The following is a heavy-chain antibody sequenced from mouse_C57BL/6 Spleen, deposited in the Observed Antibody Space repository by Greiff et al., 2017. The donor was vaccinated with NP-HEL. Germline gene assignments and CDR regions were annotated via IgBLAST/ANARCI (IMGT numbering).Heavy chain of an antibody. V-gene: IGHV3-6*01. CDR3: ARGGISGYLDY. J-gene: IGHJ2*01. D-gene: IGHD3-2*02. Sequence: EVQLQESGPGLVKPSQSLSLTCSVTGYSITSGYYWNWIRQFPGNKLEWMGYISYDGSNNYNPSLKNRISITRDTSKNQFFLKLNSVTTEDTATYYCARGGISGYLDYWGQGTTLTVSS. CDR2: ISYDGSN. CDR1: GYSITSGYY.